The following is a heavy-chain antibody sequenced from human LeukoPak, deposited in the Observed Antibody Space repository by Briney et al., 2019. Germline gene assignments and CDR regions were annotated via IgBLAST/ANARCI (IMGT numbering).Heavy chain of an antibody. V-gene: IGHV3-7*01. Sequence: PGGSLRLSCAASGFTFSSYWMSWVRQAPGKGLEWVANIKQDGSEKYYVDSVKGRFTISRDNAKNSLYLQVNSLRAEDTAVYYCARVSSSGYYSANFDYWGQGTLVTVSS. CDR2: IKQDGSEK. CDR3: ARVSSSGYYSANFDY. CDR1: GFTFSSYW. D-gene: IGHD3-22*01. J-gene: IGHJ4*02.